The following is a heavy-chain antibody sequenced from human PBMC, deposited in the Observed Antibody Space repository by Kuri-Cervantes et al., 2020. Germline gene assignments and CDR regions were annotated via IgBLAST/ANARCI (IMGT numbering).Heavy chain of an antibody. J-gene: IGHJ5*02. CDR3: VRVGGSYYNFWSGSEWFDP. CDR1: GYTFTGYY. CDR2: INPNSGGT. V-gene: IGHV1-2*02. D-gene: IGHD3-3*01. Sequence: ASVKVSCKASGYTFTGYYMHWVRQAPGQGLEWMGWINPNSGGTNYAQKFQGRVTMTRDTSISTAYMELSRLRSDDTAVYYCVRVGGSYYNFWSGSEWFDPWGQGTLVTVSS.